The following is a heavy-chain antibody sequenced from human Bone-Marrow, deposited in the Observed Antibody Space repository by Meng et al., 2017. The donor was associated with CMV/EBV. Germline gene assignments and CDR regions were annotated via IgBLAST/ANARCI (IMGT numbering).Heavy chain of an antibody. CDR2: ISSSRSYI. Sequence: GESLKISCAPSGFTFNTYTIHWVRQAPGKGLEWVSSISSSRSYINYADSVKGRFTISRDNAKNSVFLQLSSLRVEDTAVYYCARERLYQPLWGDALDVWGQGTKVTVPS. J-gene: IGHJ3*01. V-gene: IGHV3-21*01. CDR1: GFTFNTYT. D-gene: IGHD2-2*01. CDR3: ARERLYQPLWGDALDV.